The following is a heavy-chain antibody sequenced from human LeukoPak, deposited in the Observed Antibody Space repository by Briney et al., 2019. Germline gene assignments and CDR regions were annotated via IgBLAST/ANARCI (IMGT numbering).Heavy chain of an antibody. Sequence: GGSLRLSCAASGFTFSSYGMHWVRQAPGKGLEWVAVIWYDGSNKYYADSVKGRFTISRDNSKNTLYLQMNSLRAEDTAVYYCARSRDHDYTIHFYGMDVWGQGTTVTVSS. V-gene: IGHV3-33*01. J-gene: IGHJ6*02. CDR2: IWYDGSNK. CDR3: ARSRDHDYTIHFYGMDV. CDR1: GFTFSSYG. D-gene: IGHD4-11*01.